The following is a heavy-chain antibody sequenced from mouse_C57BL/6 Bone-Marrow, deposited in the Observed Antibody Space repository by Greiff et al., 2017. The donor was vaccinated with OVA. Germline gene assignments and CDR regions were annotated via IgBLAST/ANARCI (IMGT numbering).Heavy chain of an antibody. J-gene: IGHJ4*01. CDR1: GFTFTDYY. Sequence: EVKLVESGGGLVQPGGSLSLSCAASGFTFTDYYMSWVRQPPGKALEWLGFIRNKANGYTTEYSASVKGRFTISRDNSQSILYLQMNALRAEDSATYYCARYILLRAMDYWGQGTSGTVSS. V-gene: IGHV7-3*01. CDR2: IRNKANGYTT. CDR3: ARYILLRAMDY. D-gene: IGHD2-10*01.